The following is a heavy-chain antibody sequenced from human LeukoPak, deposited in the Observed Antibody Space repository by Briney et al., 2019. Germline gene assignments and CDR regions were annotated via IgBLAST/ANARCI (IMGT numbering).Heavy chain of an antibody. CDR3: ARELDGPEGGYYFDY. D-gene: IGHD1-1*01. CDR2: IIPIFGTA. CDR1: GGTFSSYA. Sequence: GSSVKVSCKASGGTFSSYAISWVRQAPGQGLEWMGGIIPIFGTANYAQKFQGRVTITADRSTSTAYMELSSLRSEDTAVYYCARELDGPEGGYYFDYWGQGTLVTVSS. J-gene: IGHJ4*02. V-gene: IGHV1-69*06.